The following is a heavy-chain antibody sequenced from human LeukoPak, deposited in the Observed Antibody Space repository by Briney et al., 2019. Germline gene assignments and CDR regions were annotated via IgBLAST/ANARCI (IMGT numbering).Heavy chain of an antibody. J-gene: IGHJ4*02. V-gene: IGHV3-72*01. Sequence: PGGSLRLSCAASGFTLSDHYMDWVRQAPGKGLEWVGRTRNKANSYTTEYAASVKGRFTISRDDSKNSLYLQMNSLKTEDTAVYYCARESGLSAFDYWGQETLVTVSS. CDR1: GFTLSDHY. CDR3: ARESGLSAFDY. CDR2: TRNKANSYTT. D-gene: IGHD2-15*01.